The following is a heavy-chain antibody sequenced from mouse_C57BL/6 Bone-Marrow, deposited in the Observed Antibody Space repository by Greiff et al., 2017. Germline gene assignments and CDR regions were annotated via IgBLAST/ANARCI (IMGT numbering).Heavy chain of an antibody. V-gene: IGHV2-2*01. CDR2: IWSGGST. J-gene: IGHJ3*01. CDR3: GREVRYSNPVAY. Sequence: QVQLQESGPGLVQPSQSLSITCTVSGFSLTSYGVHWVRQSPGTGLEWLGVIWSGGSTDYNAAFISRLSISKDNSKSQVFFKMNSLQADDTAIYYWGREVRYSNPVAYGGQGTLVTVSA. CDR1: GFSLTSYG. D-gene: IGHD2-5*01.